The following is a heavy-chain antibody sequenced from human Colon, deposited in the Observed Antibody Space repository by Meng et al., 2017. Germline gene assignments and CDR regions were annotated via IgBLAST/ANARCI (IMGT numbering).Heavy chain of an antibody. CDR2: INHSGST. V-gene: IGHV4-34*01. D-gene: IGHD5-12*01. J-gene: IGHJ5*02. CDR1: GGSFSGYY. CDR3: ARGRYSGYLP. Sequence: QGQLQQWGAGLLKPSETLSLPCAVYGGSFSGYYWSWIRQPPGKGLEWIGEINHSGSTNYNPSLKSRVTISVDTSKNQFSLKLSSVTAADTAVYYCARGRYSGYLPWGQGTLVTVSS.